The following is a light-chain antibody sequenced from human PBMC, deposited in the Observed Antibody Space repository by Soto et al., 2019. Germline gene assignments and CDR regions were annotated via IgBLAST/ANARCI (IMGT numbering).Light chain of an antibody. CDR1: STDVGLYNY. Sequence: QSVLIQPASVSGSPGQSITISCTGTSTDVGLYNYVSWYQQHPGKAPKLMIYEVTNRPSGVSNRFSGSKSGNTASLTISGLQAEDEADYYCLSYTTSSSYVFGTGTKVTVL. V-gene: IGLV2-14*01. J-gene: IGLJ1*01. CDR3: LSYTTSSSYV. CDR2: EVT.